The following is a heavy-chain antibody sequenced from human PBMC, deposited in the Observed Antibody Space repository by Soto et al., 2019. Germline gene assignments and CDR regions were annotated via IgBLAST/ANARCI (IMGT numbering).Heavy chain of an antibody. CDR1: GGSISSYY. CDR3: ARVALWFAELFREYGMDV. CDR2: IYYSGST. D-gene: IGHD3-10*01. Sequence: SETLSLTCTVSGGSISSYYWSWIRQPPGKGLEWIGYIYYSGSTNYNPSLKSRVTISVDTSKNQFSLKLSSVTAADTAVYYCARVALWFAELFREYGMDVWGQGTTVTVSS. J-gene: IGHJ6*02. V-gene: IGHV4-59*01.